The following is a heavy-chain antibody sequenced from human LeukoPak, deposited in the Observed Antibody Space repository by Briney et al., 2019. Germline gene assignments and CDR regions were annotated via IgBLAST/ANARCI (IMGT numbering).Heavy chain of an antibody. V-gene: IGHV3-30*07. Sequence: GGSLRLSCAASGFTFSSYAMHWVRQAPGKGLEWVAVISYDGSNKYYADSVKGRFTISRDNSKNTLYLQMNSLRAEDTAVYYCARDGSAVAGQAIDYWGQGTLVTVSS. J-gene: IGHJ4*02. CDR3: ARDGSAVAGQAIDY. D-gene: IGHD6-19*01. CDR1: GFTFSSYA. CDR2: ISYDGSNK.